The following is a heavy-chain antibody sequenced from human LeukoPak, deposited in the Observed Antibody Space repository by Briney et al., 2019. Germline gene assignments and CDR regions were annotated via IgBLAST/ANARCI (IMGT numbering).Heavy chain of an antibody. CDR3: TRPYYYDSSGYPDY. V-gene: IGHV4-39*07. CDR1: GGSISNNNYY. Sequence: SETLSLTCTVSGGSISNNNYYWGWIRQPPGKGLEWIGNIYHSGRTYYNPSLKSRVTISVDTSKNQFSLKLSSVTAADTAVYYCTRPYYYDSSGYPDYWGQGTLVTVSS. J-gene: IGHJ4*02. D-gene: IGHD3-22*01. CDR2: IYHSGRT.